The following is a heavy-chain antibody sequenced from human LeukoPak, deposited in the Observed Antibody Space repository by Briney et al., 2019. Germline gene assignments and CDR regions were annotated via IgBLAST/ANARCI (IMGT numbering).Heavy chain of an antibody. J-gene: IGHJ5*02. CDR1: GYSFTSYW. Sequence: GESLKISCKGSGYSFTSYWIGWVRQMPGKGLEWMGIIYPGDSDTRYSPSFQGQVTISADKSISTAYLQWSSLKASDTAMYYCARGGYCSGGSCYLTYWFDPWGQGTLVTVSS. CDR3: ARGGYCSGGSCYLTYWFDP. D-gene: IGHD2-15*01. CDR2: IYPGDSDT. V-gene: IGHV5-51*01.